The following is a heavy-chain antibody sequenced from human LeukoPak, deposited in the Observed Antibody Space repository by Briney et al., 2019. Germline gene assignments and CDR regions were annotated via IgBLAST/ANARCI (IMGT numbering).Heavy chain of an antibody. CDR3: AREWTSGDGSGYPYYFDY. CDR2: IYTSGVT. V-gene: IGHV4-4*07. J-gene: IGHJ4*01. Sequence: SETLSLTCTVSGGSMSSFYWDWIRQPAGTGLQWIGLIYTSGVTNYNPSLKSRVTMSVDTSKNQFSLKLSSVTAADTAVYYCAREWTSGDGSGYPYYFDYWGPGTLVTVSS. CDR1: GGSMSSFY. D-gene: IGHD3-22*01.